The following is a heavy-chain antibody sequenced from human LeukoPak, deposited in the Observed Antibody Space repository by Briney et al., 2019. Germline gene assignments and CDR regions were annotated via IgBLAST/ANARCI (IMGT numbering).Heavy chain of an antibody. J-gene: IGHJ4*02. CDR3: ARGHPYSNYGYFDY. CDR1: GYTFTSYD. D-gene: IGHD4-11*01. Sequence: EASVKVSCKASGYTFTSYDINWVRQATGQGLEWMGWMNPNSGNTGYAQKFQGRVTITRNTSISTAYMELSSLRSEDTAVHYCARGHPYSNYGYFDYWGQGTLVTVSS. V-gene: IGHV1-8*03. CDR2: MNPNSGNT.